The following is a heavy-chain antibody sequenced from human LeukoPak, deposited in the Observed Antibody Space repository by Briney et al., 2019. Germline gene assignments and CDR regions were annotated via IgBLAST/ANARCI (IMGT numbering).Heavy chain of an antibody. J-gene: IGHJ4*02. CDR2: IFHTGST. Sequence: SETLSLTCAVSGDSISNSNWWSWVRQPPGKGLEWIGYIFHTGSTNYNPSLKSRVTISVDKSKNQFSLRLISVTAADTAVYFCARVRVIDWGSSYFDYWGQGNLVTVSS. CDR3: ARVRVIDWGSSYFDY. D-gene: IGHD3-9*01. CDR1: GDSISNSNW. V-gene: IGHV4-4*02.